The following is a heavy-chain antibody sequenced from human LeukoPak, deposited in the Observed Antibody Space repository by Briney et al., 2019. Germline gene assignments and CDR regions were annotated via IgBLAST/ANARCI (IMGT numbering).Heavy chain of an antibody. CDR2: IGGLGEST. V-gene: IGHV3-23*01. CDR3: AKDRDIILTGHGMDV. Sequence: GGSLRLSCETSGFTFSRYAMTWVRQAPGKGLEWVSTIGGLGESTNYGDSVKGRFTISRDNSKNTLYLQMNNLRAEDTAVYYCAKDRDIILTGHGMDVWGQGTTVTVSS. D-gene: IGHD3-9*01. CDR1: GFTFSRYA. J-gene: IGHJ6*02.